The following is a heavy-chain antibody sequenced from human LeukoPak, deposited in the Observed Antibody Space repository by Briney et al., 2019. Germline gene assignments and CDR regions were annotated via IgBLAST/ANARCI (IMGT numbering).Heavy chain of an antibody. V-gene: IGHV4-39*01. D-gene: IGHD1-7*01. CDR1: GGSTSNSDYY. J-gene: IGHJ4*02. CDR2: IYYSGST. Sequence: SETLSLTCSVSGGSTSNSDYYWAWIRQPPGKGLEFIGSIYYSGSTYQNPSLKSRVTISLDTSRNQFSLKMSSVTAADTAVYYCARQWQLLGAFDYWGQGTLVTVSS. CDR3: ARQWQLLGAFDY.